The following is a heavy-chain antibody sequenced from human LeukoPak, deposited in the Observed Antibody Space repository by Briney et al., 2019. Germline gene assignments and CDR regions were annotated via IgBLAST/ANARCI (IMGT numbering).Heavy chain of an antibody. J-gene: IGHJ4*02. CDR1: GLTFGKYW. CDR2: IKLDGSEK. CDR3: ARDQYDTWSRRGNFDS. V-gene: IGHV3-7*03. D-gene: IGHD3-3*01. Sequence: GGSLRLSCVASGLTFGKYWMSWVRQAPGKGLEWVANIKLDGSEKNYVDSVKGRFTISRDNTKNSLYLQMNSLRAEDTAVFYCARDQYDTWSRRGNFDSWGQGTLVIVSS.